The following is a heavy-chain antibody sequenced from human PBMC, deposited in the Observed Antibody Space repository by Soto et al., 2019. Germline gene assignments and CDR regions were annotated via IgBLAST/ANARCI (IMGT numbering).Heavy chain of an antibody. J-gene: IGHJ4*02. CDR1: GLTFSNYW. CDR3: ARPARECNRDGCAN. CDR2: INQDGSES. D-gene: IGHD6-6*01. Sequence: PGGSLRLSCVVSGLTFSNYWMSWVRQAPGKGLEWVANINQDGSESYYVDSVKGRFTISRDNAKNSLYLQMTSLRAEDTAVYYCARPARECNRDGCANWGQGTLVTVSS. V-gene: IGHV3-7*01.